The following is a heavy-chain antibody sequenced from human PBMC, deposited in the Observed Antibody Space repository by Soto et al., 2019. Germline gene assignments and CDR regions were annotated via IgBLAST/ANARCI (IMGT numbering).Heavy chain of an antibody. Sequence: EVQLLESGGGLVQPGGSLRLSCVASGFTFSSYAMSWVRQAPGKGLEWVSTISESGDSTYYADSVKGRFTISRDNSKNMLYLQVNSLRAEDTAVFYCAKDRSGSGNYYCDYWGQGALVTVSS. V-gene: IGHV3-23*01. CDR3: AKDRSGSGNYYCDY. D-gene: IGHD3-10*01. CDR1: GFTFSSYA. CDR2: ISESGDST. J-gene: IGHJ4*02.